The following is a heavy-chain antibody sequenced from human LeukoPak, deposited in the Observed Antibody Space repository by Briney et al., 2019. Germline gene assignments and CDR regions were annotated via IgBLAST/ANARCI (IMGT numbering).Heavy chain of an antibody. D-gene: IGHD3-10*01. J-gene: IGHJ4*02. CDR2: ISSSGGTT. V-gene: IGHV3-23*01. CDR3: AKSPRGSRIDY. Sequence: GGSLRLSCTASGFTFGDYTMTWVRQAPGKGLEWVSTISSSGGTTYYADSVKGRFTISRDNSKNTLYLQMNSLRAEDTALYYCAKSPRGSRIDYWGQGTLVTVSS. CDR1: GFTFGDYT.